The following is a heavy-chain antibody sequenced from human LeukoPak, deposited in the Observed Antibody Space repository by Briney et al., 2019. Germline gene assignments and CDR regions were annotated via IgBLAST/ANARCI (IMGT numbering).Heavy chain of an antibody. CDR2: IYTSGST. J-gene: IGHJ5*02. CDR1: GGSISSYY. D-gene: IGHD6-13*01. V-gene: IGHV4-4*07. CDR3: AREGGYSSSWYRRVLAWFDP. Sequence: SETLSLTCTVSGGSISSYYWSWIRQPAGKGLEWIGRIYTSGSTNYNPSLKSRVTMSVDTSKNQFSLKLSSVTAADTAVYYCAREGGYSSSWYRRVLAWFDPWGQRTLVTVSS.